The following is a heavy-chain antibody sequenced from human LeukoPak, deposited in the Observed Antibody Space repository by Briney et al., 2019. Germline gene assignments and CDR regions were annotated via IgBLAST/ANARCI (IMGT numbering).Heavy chain of an antibody. J-gene: IGHJ5*02. CDR1: GYTFTGCY. Sequence: GASVKVSCKASGYTFTGCYMHWVRQAPGQGLEWMGWINPNSGGTNYAQKFQGRVTMTRDTSISTAYMELSRLRSDDTAVYYCARVRGVLNWFDPWGQGTLVTVSS. CDR2: INPNSGGT. CDR3: ARVRGVLNWFDP. V-gene: IGHV1-2*02. D-gene: IGHD3-10*01.